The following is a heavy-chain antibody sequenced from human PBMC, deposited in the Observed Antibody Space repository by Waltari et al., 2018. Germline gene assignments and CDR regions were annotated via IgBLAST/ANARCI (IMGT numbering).Heavy chain of an antibody. Sequence: QVQLQQWGAGLLKPSETLSLTCAVYGGSFSGYSWSWIRQPPGKGLEWIGEINHSGSTNYNPSLKSRVTISVDTSKNQFSLKLSSVTAADTAVYYCASTVYYDSSGWTYYFDYWGQGTLVAVSS. J-gene: IGHJ4*02. CDR1: GGSFSGYS. D-gene: IGHD3-22*01. V-gene: IGHV4-34*01. CDR3: ASTVYYDSSGWTYYFDY. CDR2: INHSGST.